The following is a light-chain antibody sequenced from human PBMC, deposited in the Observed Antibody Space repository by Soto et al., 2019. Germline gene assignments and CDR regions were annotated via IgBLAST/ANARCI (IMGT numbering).Light chain of an antibody. CDR3: QQYATSPWT. CDR2: GAS. CDR1: QSVSRNY. J-gene: IGKJ1*01. Sequence: EVMLTQSPGTLSLSPGERAILSCRASQSVSRNYLAWYQQKSGQAPRLLIDGASNRATGIPDRFSGSGSGTDFTLTIRRLEPEDFAVYYWQQYATSPWTFGPGPQVEF. V-gene: IGKV3-20*01.